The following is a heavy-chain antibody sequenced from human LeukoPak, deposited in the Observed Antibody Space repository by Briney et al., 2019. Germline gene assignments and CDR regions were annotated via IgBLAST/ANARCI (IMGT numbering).Heavy chain of an antibody. CDR2: IYTSGST. CDR3: ARGGPYMVALGT. Sequence: SETLSLTCTVSGGSISSGSYYWSWIRQPAGKGLEWIGRIYTSGSTNYNPSLKSRVTISVDTSKNQFSLKLSSVTAADTAVYYCARGGPYMVALGTWSQGTLVTVSS. J-gene: IGHJ5*02. CDR1: GGSISSGSYY. V-gene: IGHV4-61*02. D-gene: IGHD5-12*01.